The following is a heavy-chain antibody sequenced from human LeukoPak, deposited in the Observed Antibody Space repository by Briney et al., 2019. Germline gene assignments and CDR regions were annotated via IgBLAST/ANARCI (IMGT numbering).Heavy chain of an antibody. CDR1: GYSVTSYW. CDR2: IYPGDSDT. CDR3: ARIEYSSSSYYYYYMDV. V-gene: IGHV5-51*01. D-gene: IGHD6-6*01. Sequence: GESLKISCKGSGYSVTSYWIGWVRQMPGKGLEWMVIIYPGDSDTRYSPSFQGQVTISADKSISTAYLQWSSLKASDTAMYYCARIEYSSSSYYYYYMDVWGKGTTVTVSS. J-gene: IGHJ6*03.